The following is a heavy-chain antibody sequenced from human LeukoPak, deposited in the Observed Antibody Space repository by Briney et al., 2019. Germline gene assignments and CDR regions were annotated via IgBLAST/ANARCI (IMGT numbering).Heavy chain of an antibody. D-gene: IGHD1-1*01. J-gene: IGHJ4*02. V-gene: IGHV3-48*03. CDR2: ISSSGSTI. CDR1: GFTFSSYE. Sequence: PGGSLRLSCAASGFTFSSYEMNWVRQAPGKGLEWVSYISSSGSTIYYADSVKGRFTISRDNAKNSLYLQMNSLRAEDTAVYYCARDLKWNPLDYWGQGTLVTVSS. CDR3: ARDLKWNPLDY.